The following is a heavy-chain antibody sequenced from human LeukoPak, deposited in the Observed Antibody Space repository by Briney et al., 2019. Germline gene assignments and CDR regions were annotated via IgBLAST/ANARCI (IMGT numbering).Heavy chain of an antibody. CDR2: IYSGGST. D-gene: IGHD3-22*01. CDR3: AKYYFEGSGASPLDY. V-gene: IGHV3-53*05. J-gene: IGHJ4*02. Sequence: GGSLRLSCAASGFTVSNNYMSWVRRAAGKGLEWVALIYSGGSTYYADSVRGRFTISRDNSRNTLYLQMNSLGVEDTALYYCAKYYFEGSGASPLDYWGQGTRVTVSS. CDR1: GFTVSNNY.